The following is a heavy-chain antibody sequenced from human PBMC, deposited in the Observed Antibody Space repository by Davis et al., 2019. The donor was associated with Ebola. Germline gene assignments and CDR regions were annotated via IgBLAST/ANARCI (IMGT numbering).Heavy chain of an antibody. Sequence: AASVKVSCKASGYTFTAYYMHWVRRAPGQGLEWMGWINLNSGGTNNAQKFQGRVTMTRGTSISTAYMELNSLTSDDTAVYYCARAVPATQNLDYWGPGTLVTVSS. V-gene: IGHV1-2*02. CDR2: INLNSGGT. J-gene: IGHJ4*02. CDR1: GYTFTAYY. CDR3: ARAVPATQNLDY. D-gene: IGHD2-15*01.